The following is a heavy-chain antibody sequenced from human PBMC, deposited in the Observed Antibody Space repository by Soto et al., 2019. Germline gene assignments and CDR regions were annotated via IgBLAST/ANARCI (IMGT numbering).Heavy chain of an antibody. V-gene: IGHV4-34*01. Sequence: PSETLSLTCFVYGGSFSGYYWNWIRLPPGKGLEWIGEIDHSGSTNYNPSLKSRVSISVDTSKNQFSLKLTSVTAADTAVYYCARSRWQNLVVDYWGQGTLVTVSS. J-gene: IGHJ4*02. CDR3: ARSRWQNLVVDY. CDR1: GGSFSGYY. D-gene: IGHD6-13*01. CDR2: IDHSGST.